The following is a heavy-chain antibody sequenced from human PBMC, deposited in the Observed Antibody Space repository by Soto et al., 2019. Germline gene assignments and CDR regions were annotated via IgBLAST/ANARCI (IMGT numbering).Heavy chain of an antibody. D-gene: IGHD1-20*01. CDR2: IGSVGGDT. J-gene: IGHJ3*02. V-gene: IGHV3-23*01. Sequence: GGSLRLSCAASGFTFYSYAMSWVRQAPGKGLEWVSTIGSVGGDTYYADSVKGRFTISRDDSKNTLLLQMNSLRAEDTAVYYCVKDRMAYNSVWDPFDIWGQGTMVTVSS. CDR1: GFTFYSYA. CDR3: VKDRMAYNSVWDPFDI.